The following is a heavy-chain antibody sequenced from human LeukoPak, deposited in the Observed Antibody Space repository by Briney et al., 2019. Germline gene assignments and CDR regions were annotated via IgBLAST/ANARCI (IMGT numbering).Heavy chain of an antibody. D-gene: IGHD6-19*01. CDR2: INLNGDTK. J-gene: IGHJ4*02. CDR1: GFSVSSYG. Sequence: PGGSLRLSCAVSGFSVSSYGTSWVRQAPGKGVEWISAINLNGDTKYYADSVKGRFTISRDHSENTLYLQMNSLRTEDTAVYYCAQGYSSGWFPNWGQGSLVSVSS. V-gene: IGHV3-23*01. CDR3: AQGYSSGWFPN.